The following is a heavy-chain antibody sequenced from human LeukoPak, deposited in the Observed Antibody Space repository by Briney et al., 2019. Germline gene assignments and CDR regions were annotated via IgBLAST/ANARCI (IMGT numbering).Heavy chain of an antibody. CDR3: TTDLGTYYHGSQRLIPIDY. V-gene: IGHV3-15*01. CDR2: IKSKTDGETT. Sequence: GGSLRLSCAASGFTFSIYWMNWVRQAPGKGLGWIGRIKSKTDGETTNYAEPVRGRFTISRDDSKSAVYLQMNSLKIEDTAVYYCTTDLGTYYHGSQRLIPIDYWGQGTLVTVSS. J-gene: IGHJ4*02. CDR1: GFTFSIYW. D-gene: IGHD3-10*01.